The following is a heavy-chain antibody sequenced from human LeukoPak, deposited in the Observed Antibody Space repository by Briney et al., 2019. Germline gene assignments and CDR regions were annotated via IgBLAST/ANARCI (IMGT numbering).Heavy chain of an antibody. CDR1: GFTFSSYW. Sequence: GGSLRLSCAASGFTFSSYWMHWVRQAPGRGLVWVSRINSDGSSTSYADSVKGRFTISRDNSKNTLYLQMNSLRAEDTAVYYCAKDPTSSASFDYWGQGTLVTVSS. J-gene: IGHJ4*02. V-gene: IGHV3-74*01. CDR3: AKDPTSSASFDY. D-gene: IGHD6-25*01. CDR2: INSDGSST.